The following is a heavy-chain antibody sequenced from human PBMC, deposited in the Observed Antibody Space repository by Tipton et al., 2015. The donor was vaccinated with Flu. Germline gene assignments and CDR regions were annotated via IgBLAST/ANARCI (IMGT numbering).Heavy chain of an antibody. CDR1: GGSISSSSYY. J-gene: IGHJ6*03. V-gene: IGHV4-39*07. D-gene: IGHD6-13*01. CDR2: INHSGST. Sequence: TLSLTCTVSGGSISSSSYYWSWIRQPPGKGLEWIGEINHSGSTNYNPSLKSRVTISVDTSKNQFSLKLSSVTAADTAVYYCARVIGIAAAGGSGYYYYMDVWGKGTTVTVSS. CDR3: ARVIGIAAAGGSGYYYYMDV.